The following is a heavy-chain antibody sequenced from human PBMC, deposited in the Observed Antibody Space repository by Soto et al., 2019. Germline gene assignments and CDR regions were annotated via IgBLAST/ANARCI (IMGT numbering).Heavy chain of an antibody. Sequence: QVQLVEYGGGVVQPGRALRLYCAASGFTFNSYGMHWVRQGPGNGLEWVAFISYDSTKTYYADSVKGRFTISRDNSNSALYVQMNSLTGEDTAVYYCARTRSAWSDFHYYSLDVWGQGTTVTVSS. CDR2: ISYDSTKT. D-gene: IGHD1-26*01. V-gene: IGHV3-30*03. CDR3: ARTRSAWSDFHYYSLDV. CDR1: GFTFNSYG. J-gene: IGHJ6*02.